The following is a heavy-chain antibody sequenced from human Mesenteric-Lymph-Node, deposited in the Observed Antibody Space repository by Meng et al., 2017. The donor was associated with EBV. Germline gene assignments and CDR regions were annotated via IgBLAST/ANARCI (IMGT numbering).Heavy chain of an antibody. CDR3: ARDPLLVRGAFPPDY. Sequence: VQLLESGAGVKKPGASVKVSCKTSGYTFSHHAMHWVRQAPGQRLEWMGWIFDGDDNTKYSQKFQGRVTITRDTSASTVYMELTSLRSEDTAVYYCARDPLLVRGAFPPDYWGQGTLVTVSS. CDR2: IFDGDDNT. J-gene: IGHJ4*02. V-gene: IGHV1-3*01. CDR1: GYTFSHHA. D-gene: IGHD3-10*01.